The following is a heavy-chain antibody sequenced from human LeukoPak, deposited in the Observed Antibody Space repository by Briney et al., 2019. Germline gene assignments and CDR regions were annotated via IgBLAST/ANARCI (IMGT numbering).Heavy chain of an antibody. Sequence: GGSLRLSCAASGFTFDDYAMHWVRQVPGKGLEWVSGISWNSGSIDYADSVKARFTISRDNAKNSLYLQMISLRAEDTALYYCAKALEISMIVSPDAFDIWGQGTMVTVSS. CDR3: AKALEISMIVSPDAFDI. CDR2: ISWNSGSI. CDR1: GFTFDDYA. J-gene: IGHJ3*02. D-gene: IGHD3-22*01. V-gene: IGHV3-9*01.